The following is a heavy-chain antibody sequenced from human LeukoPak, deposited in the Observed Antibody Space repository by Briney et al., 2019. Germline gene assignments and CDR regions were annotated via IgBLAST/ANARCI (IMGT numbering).Heavy chain of an antibody. J-gene: IGHJ4*02. Sequence: GGSLRLSCAASGFTFSTYAMSWVRQAPGKGLEWVSGINWNGGSTGYADSVKGRFTISRDNAKNSLYLQMNSPRAEDTALYYCARAPQTGYYDSSGYKLPDYWGQGTLVTVSS. V-gene: IGHV3-20*04. CDR3: ARAPQTGYYDSSGYKLPDY. CDR1: GFTFSTYA. D-gene: IGHD3-22*01. CDR2: INWNGGST.